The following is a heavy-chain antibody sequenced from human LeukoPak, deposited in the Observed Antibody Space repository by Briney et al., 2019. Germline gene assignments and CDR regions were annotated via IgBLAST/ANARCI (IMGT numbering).Heavy chain of an antibody. Sequence: SETLSLTCDVSGGSISTEYFWWGWLRQPPGKGLEWIGIIFHTGKTHDNPSLKSRVSMSVDTSNNQFSLRLSAVTAADTAVYYCARQMGVGVWALDYWGRGTLVTVSS. J-gene: IGHJ4*02. CDR3: ARQMGVGVWALDY. D-gene: IGHD3-16*01. CDR1: GGSISTEYFW. CDR2: IFHTGKT. V-gene: IGHV4-39*01.